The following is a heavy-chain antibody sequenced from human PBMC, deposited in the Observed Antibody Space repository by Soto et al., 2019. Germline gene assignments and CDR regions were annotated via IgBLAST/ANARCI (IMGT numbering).Heavy chain of an antibody. D-gene: IGHD2-2*01. V-gene: IGHV1-46*01. Sequence: ASVKVSCKASGYTFTSYYMHWVRQAPGQGLEWMGIINPSGGSTSYAQKFQGRVTMTRDTSTSTVYMELSSLRSEDTAVYYCATLPATEPIFDYWGQGTLVTVSS. J-gene: IGHJ4*02. CDR2: INPSGGST. CDR3: ATLPATEPIFDY. CDR1: GYTFTSYY.